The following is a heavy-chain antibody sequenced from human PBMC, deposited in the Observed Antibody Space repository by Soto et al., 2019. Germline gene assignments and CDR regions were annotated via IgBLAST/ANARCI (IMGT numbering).Heavy chain of an antibody. CDR3: AHMYYYDGSGYYPTSDY. J-gene: IGHJ4*02. CDR2: VYWNDGK. D-gene: IGHD3-22*01. V-gene: IGHV2-5*01. CDR1: GFSLSSSGMS. Sequence: SGPTLVNPTQTLTLTCTFSGFSLSSSGMSVGWFRQAPGKAPEWLSLVYWNDGKRYSPSLKSRLTISKDTSTNQVVLTMTNMDSVDTGTYYCAHMYYYDGSGYYPTSDYWGQGTLVTVSS.